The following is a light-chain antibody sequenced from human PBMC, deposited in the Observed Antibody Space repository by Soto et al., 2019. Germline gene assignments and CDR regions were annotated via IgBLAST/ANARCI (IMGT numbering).Light chain of an antibody. CDR1: ASNIGTNY. CDR2: LND. V-gene: IGLV1-47*01. Sequence: QSVLTQAPSVSGTPGQRVTISCSGSASNIGTNYVYWYQQLPGTAPKLLISLNDRRPSGIHDRFSGSKSGTSASLAISGLRPEDEATYYCASWDDSLRGSAVFGGGTKVTV. CDR3: ASWDDSLRGSAV. J-gene: IGLJ2*01.